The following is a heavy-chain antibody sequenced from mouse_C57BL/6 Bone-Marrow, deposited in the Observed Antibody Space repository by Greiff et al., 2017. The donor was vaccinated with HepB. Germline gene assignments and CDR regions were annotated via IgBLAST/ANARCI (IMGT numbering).Heavy chain of an antibody. CDR2: IDPENGDT. D-gene: IGHD1-1*01. Sequence: VQLQQSGAELVRPGASVKLSCTASGFNIKDDYMHWVKQRPEQGLEWIGWIDPENGDTEYASKFQGKATITADTSSNTAYLELSSLTSEDTAVYYCTYYYGSSYDYWGQGTLVTVSA. V-gene: IGHV14-4*01. CDR3: TYYYGSSYDY. J-gene: IGHJ3*01. CDR1: GFNIKDDY.